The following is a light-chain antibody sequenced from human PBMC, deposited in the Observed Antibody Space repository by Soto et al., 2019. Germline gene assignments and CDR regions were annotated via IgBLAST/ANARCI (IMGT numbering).Light chain of an antibody. CDR1: QSVSSY. CDR2: DAS. CDR3: KQRSNWPL. J-gene: IGKJ4*01. Sequence: ESVLTQSPATLSLSPGERATLSCRASQSVSSYLAWYQQKPGQAPRLLIYDASSRATGIPARFSGSGSGTDFTLTISSLEPEDFAVYYCKQRSNWPLFGGGTKVEIK. V-gene: IGKV3-11*01.